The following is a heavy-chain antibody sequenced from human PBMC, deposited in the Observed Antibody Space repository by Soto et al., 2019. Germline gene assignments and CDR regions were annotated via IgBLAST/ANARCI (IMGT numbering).Heavy chain of an antibody. CDR1: GFTFSSYW. Sequence: EVQMVEPGGGLVQPGGSLRLYCAASGFTFSSYWMSCVRQAPGKGLEWVANIKGDGSGTYYVDSMRGRFTISRDNAKNSLYLQMNTLRAEDTAVDFCAREETVANLRFWGQGTLVTVSS. D-gene: IGHD4-17*01. CDR2: IKGDGSGT. CDR3: AREETVANLRF. V-gene: IGHV3-7*03. J-gene: IGHJ4*02.